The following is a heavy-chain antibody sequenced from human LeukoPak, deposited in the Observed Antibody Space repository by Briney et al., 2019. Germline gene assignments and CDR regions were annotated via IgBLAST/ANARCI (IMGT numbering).Heavy chain of an antibody. Sequence: KPSETLSLTCSVSGGSISSGSYYWSWIRQHPGKGLEWIGYIYYSGSTYYNPSLKSRVTMSVDTSKNKFSLKLNSVTAADTAVYYCARLYDSFRAFDIWGQGTIITVSS. CDR3: ARLYDSFRAFDI. J-gene: IGHJ3*02. D-gene: IGHD2-8*01. CDR1: GGSISSGSYY. CDR2: IYYSGST. V-gene: IGHV4-31*03.